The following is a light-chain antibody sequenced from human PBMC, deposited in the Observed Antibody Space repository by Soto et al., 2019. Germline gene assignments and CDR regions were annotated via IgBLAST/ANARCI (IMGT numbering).Light chain of an antibody. Sequence: QSVLTQPASVSGSPGQSITISCTGTSSDVGSYNLVSWYQQHPGKAPKLMIYEVSKRPSGVSNRFSGSKSGNTASPTISGLQAEDEADYYCFSYAGSSTFYVFGTGTKVTVL. CDR3: FSYAGSSTFYV. V-gene: IGLV2-23*02. CDR1: SSDVGSYNL. CDR2: EVS. J-gene: IGLJ1*01.